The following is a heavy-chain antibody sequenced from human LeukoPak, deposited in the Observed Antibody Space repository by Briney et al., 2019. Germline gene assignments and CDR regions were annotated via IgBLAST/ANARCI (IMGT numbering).Heavy chain of an antibody. CDR1: GFTFSNYA. CDR2: IKQDGSEK. V-gene: IGHV3-7*01. CDR3: ARDTKYSDY. J-gene: IGHJ4*02. D-gene: IGHD2-8*01. Sequence: GGSLRLSCAASGFTFSNYAMSWVRQAPGKGLEWVANIKQDGSEKYYVDSVKGRFTISRDNAKNSLYLQMNSLRAEDTAVYYCARDTKYSDYWGQGTLVTVSS.